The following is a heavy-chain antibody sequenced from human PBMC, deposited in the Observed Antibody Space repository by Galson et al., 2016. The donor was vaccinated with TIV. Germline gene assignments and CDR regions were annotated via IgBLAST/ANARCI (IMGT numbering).Heavy chain of an antibody. CDR3: AHIRITLIPDAFYT. V-gene: IGHV2-5*05. CDR2: IYWDDDV. Sequence: PALVKPTQTLTVTCTLSGFSLSTTGVGVGWIRQPPGKALEWLGVIYWDDDVRYGPSLKNRLTITKDTSKNLVVLTMTNADPMDTATYFCAHIRITLIPDAFYTWGHGTVVTVSS. CDR1: GFSLSTTGVG. J-gene: IGHJ3*02. D-gene: IGHD3-22*01.